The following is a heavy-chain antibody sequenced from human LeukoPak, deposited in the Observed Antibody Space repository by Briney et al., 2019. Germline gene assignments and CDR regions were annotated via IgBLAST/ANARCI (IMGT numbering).Heavy chain of an antibody. J-gene: IGHJ4*02. CDR1: GFTFSSYW. V-gene: IGHV3-7*01. CDR3: ARRLWTNGFYFDY. Sequence: GSLRLSCVASGFTFSSYWMSWVRQAPGKGLESVANIKQDGQYGGERYYVESVEGRFTISRDNGENSLYLEMTRLRVEDTAVYYCARRLWTNGFYFDYWGQGTLVTVSS. CDR2: IKQDGQYGGER. D-gene: IGHD3-16*01.